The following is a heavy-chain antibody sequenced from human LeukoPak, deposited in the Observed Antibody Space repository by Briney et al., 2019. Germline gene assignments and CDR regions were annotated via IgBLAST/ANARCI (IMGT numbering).Heavy chain of an antibody. CDR3: TREFTSTSGD. J-gene: IGHJ4*02. CDR1: GDSVSSPSHH. CDR2: IYYTENT. V-gene: IGHV4-39*02. Sequence: SETLSLTCTVSGDSVSSPSHHWAWIRQPPGKGLEWIASIYYTENTYYNPSLKSRLSISIDASKNYFSLKLSSVTAADTAVYFCTREFTSTSGDWGQGTLVTVSS. D-gene: IGHD1-1*01.